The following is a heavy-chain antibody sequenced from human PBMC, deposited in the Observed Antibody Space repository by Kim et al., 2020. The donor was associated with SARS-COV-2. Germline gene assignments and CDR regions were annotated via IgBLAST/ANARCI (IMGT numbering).Heavy chain of an antibody. Sequence: GGSLRLSCAASGFTFSASAMHWVRQASGKGLEWVVRIRSKPNNYATSYAASVTGRFTISRDDSTNTVYLQMDSLKTDDTAVYFCSRHSGKHGDRGFDNWGQGTLVTVSS. CDR1: GFTFSASA. J-gene: IGHJ4*02. CDR3: SRHSGKHGDRGFDN. D-gene: IGHD4-17*01. V-gene: IGHV3-73*01. CDR2: IRSKPNNYAT.